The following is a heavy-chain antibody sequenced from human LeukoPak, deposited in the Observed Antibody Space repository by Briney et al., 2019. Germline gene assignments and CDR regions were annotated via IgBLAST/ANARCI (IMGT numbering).Heavy chain of an antibody. Sequence: ASVTVSCETSGYSFTTYDITWVRQAPGQGLEWMGWMNPNNGNTGYAQKFQGRVTMTRDTSISTAYMELSSLRSEDTAVYYRARGFSDYDGSDYAFSFYWGQGTLVTVSS. V-gene: IGHV1-8*01. CDR1: GYSFTTYD. CDR2: MNPNNGNT. J-gene: IGHJ4*02. D-gene: IGHD3-22*01. CDR3: ARGFSDYDGSDYAFSFY.